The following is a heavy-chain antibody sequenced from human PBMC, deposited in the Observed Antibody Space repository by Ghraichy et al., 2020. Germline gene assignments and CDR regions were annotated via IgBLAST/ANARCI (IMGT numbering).Heavy chain of an antibody. CDR1: GGAISSSAYS. D-gene: IGHD3-16*01. Sequence: SETLSLTCAVSGGAISSSAYSWTWVRQPPEKGLEWIAYVYYDGSTYYNPSLKSRVTISLDNSKNQFSLELTSVPAADTAVYYCARALNYVWFAYWGQGTLVTVSS. CDR3: ARALNYVWFAY. V-gene: IGHV4-30-2*01. CDR2: VYYDGST. J-gene: IGHJ4*02.